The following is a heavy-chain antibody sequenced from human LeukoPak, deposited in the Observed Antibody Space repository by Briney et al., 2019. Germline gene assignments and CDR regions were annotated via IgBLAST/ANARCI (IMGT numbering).Heavy chain of an antibody. J-gene: IGHJ4*02. CDR1: GFTFSSYE. D-gene: IGHD6-13*01. CDR3: AKSSGYSNMYYFDY. Sequence: GGSLRLSCAASGFTFSSYEMNWVRQAPGKGLEWVSYISSSGSTIHYADSVKGRFTISRDNSKNTLYLQMNSLRAEDTAVYYCAKSSGYSNMYYFDYWGQGTLVTVSS. V-gene: IGHV3-48*03. CDR2: ISSSGSTI.